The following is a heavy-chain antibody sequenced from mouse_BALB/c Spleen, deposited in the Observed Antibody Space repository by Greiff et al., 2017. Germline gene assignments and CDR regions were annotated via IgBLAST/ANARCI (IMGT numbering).Heavy chain of an antibody. CDR3: AREVWDS. CDR1: GFTFSDYY. CDR2: ISDGGSYT. Sequence: EVKVVESGGGLVKPGGSLKLSCAASGFTFSDYYMYWVRQTPEKRLEWVATISDGGSYTYYPDSVKGRFTISRDNAKNNLYLQMSSLKSEDTAMYYCAREVWDSWGQGTLVTVSA. V-gene: IGHV5-4*02. J-gene: IGHJ3*01. D-gene: IGHD2-10*02.